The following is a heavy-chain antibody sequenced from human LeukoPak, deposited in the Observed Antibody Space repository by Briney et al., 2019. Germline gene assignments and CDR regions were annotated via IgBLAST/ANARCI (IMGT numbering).Heavy chain of an antibody. CDR1: GFTFSSYA. V-gene: IGHV3-30-3*01. J-gene: IGHJ5*02. D-gene: IGHD6-13*01. CDR2: ISYDGSNK. CDR3: ARDRGSSSWYADNWFDP. Sequence: GGSLRLSCAASGFTFSSYAMHWVRPAPGKGLEWVAVISYDGSNKYYADSVKGRFTISRDNSKNTLYLQMNSLRAEDTAVYYCARDRGSSSWYADNWFDPWGQGTLVTVSS.